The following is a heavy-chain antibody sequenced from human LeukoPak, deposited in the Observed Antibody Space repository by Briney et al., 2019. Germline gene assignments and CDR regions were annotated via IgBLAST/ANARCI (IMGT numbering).Heavy chain of an antibody. J-gene: IGHJ4*02. CDR3: ITPLPYSAQ. V-gene: IGHV3-15*07. D-gene: IGHD2-21*01. Sequence: GGSLRLSCAASGFTFSNASMNWVRQAPGKGLEWVGRIKPKTDGETTEYAAPVKGRFSISRDDSKNMLYLQMNSLKTEDTAVYYCITPLPYSAQGGQGTLVTVSS. CDR2: IKPKTDGETT. CDR1: GFTFSNAS.